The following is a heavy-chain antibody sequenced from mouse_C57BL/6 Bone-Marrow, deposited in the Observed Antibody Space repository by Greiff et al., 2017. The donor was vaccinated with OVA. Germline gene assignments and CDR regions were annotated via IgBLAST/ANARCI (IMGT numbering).Heavy chain of an antibody. V-gene: IGHV5-6*01. CDR2: ISSGGSYT. J-gene: IGHJ1*03. D-gene: IGHD2-10*02. Sequence: VQLKESGGDLVKPGGSLKLSCAASGFTFSSYGMSWVRQTPDKRLEWVATISSGGSYTYYPDSVKGRFTISRDNAKNTLYLQMRSRKSADTAMDYCARRKYGNYGYFDVWGKGTTVTVSS. CDR1: GFTFSSYG. CDR3: ARRKYGNYGYFDV.